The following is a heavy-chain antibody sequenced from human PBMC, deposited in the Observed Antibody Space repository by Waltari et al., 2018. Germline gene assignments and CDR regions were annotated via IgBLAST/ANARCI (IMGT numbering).Heavy chain of an antibody. CDR1: GFTFSSYA. V-gene: IGHV3-23*03. CDR2: IYSGGGST. CDR3: AKDGLGDGLDY. Sequence: EVQLLESGGGLVQPGGSLRLSCAASGFTFSSYAMSWVRQAPGKGLEWVSVIYSGGGSTYYADSVKGRFTISRDNSKNTLYLQMNSLRAEDTAVYYCAKDGLGDGLDYWGQGTLVTVSS. D-gene: IGHD3-10*01. J-gene: IGHJ4*02.